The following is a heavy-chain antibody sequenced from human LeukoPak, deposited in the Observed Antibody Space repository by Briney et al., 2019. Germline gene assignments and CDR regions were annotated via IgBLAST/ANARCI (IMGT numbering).Heavy chain of an antibody. J-gene: IGHJ4*02. V-gene: IGHV1-2*02. CDR1: RNTFTGYY. CDR2: INPNSGAT. CDR3: ARKGWFDY. Sequence: ASVKVSCKASRNTFTGYYIHWIRQAPGQGLEWMGWINPNSGATNYAPKFQGRVTMTRDTSISTAYMELSRLRYDDTAVYYCARKGWFDYWGQGTLVTVSS.